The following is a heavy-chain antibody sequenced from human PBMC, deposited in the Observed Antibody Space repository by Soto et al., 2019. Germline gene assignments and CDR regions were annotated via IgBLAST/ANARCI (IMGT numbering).Heavy chain of an antibody. CDR3: ARDIRGYSRAFDY. Sequence: AETLSLTCTVSGDSVGGASYYWTWIRQPPGEGLEWIWYISATGSTNYNPSLKSRLTISADTSKNQFSLKLSSVTAADTAVYYCARDIRGYSRAFDYWGQGTLVTVSS. D-gene: IGHD5-18*01. J-gene: IGHJ4*02. V-gene: IGHV4-61*01. CDR2: ISATGST. CDR1: GDSVGGASYY.